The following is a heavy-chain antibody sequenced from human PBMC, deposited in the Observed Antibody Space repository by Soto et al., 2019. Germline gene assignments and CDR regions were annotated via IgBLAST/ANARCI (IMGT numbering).Heavy chain of an antibody. CDR3: ARGSIVVVVSATEYYRMDV. CDR2: IYHSGST. Sequence: QVQLQESGPGLVKPSGTLSLTCAVSGGSISSSNWWIWVRQPPGKGLEWIGEIYHSGSTNYNPSLKSRVTISVDKSKNQFSLKLSYVTAADTAVYYCARGSIVVVVSATEYYRMDVWGQGTTVTVSS. V-gene: IGHV4-4*02. D-gene: IGHD2-15*01. J-gene: IGHJ6*02. CDR1: GGSISSSNW.